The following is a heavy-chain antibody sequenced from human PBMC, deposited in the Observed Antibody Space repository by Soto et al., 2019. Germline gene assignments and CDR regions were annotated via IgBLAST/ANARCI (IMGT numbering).Heavy chain of an antibody. CDR2: ISYDGSNK. J-gene: IGHJ4*02. Sequence: GGSLRLSCAASGFTVSSNYMNWVRQAPGKGLEWVAVISYDGSNKYYADSVKGRFTISRDNSKNTLYLQMNSLRAEDTAVYYCARDGITIFGVVTNFDYWGQGTLVTVSS. CDR1: GFTVSSNY. CDR3: ARDGITIFGVVTNFDY. V-gene: IGHV3-30-3*01. D-gene: IGHD3-3*01.